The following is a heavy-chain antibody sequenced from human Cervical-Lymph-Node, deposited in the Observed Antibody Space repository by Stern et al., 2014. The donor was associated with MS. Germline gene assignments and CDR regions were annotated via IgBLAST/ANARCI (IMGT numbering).Heavy chain of an antibody. CDR2: IYRDDADA. Sequence: DQLVQSRAEVKKPGESLKISCKGSGYNFASYWIGWVRQVPGKGLEWRGIIYRDDADARYTPSFRGQVTMSADKSIGTAYLQWSSLKASDTAFYFCARKGAYGLDYWGQGALVTVSS. V-gene: IGHV5-51*01. J-gene: IGHJ4*02. CDR3: ARKGAYGLDY. CDR1: GYNFASYW. D-gene: IGHD3-10*01.